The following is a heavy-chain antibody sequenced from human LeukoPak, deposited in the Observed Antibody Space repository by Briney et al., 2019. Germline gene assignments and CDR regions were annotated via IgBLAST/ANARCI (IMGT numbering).Heavy chain of an antibody. Sequence: ASVKVSCKTSGYTFTGFYIHWVRQAPGQGLEWMGWINPNTGATNFAQKFQGRVTMTTDTSVSTAYMDLRRLRFDDTAVYYCAREGEYTGSGRGDFWGQGSLVVVSS. CDR2: INPNTGAT. J-gene: IGHJ4*02. V-gene: IGHV1-2*02. CDR1: GYTFTGFY. D-gene: IGHD3-10*01. CDR3: AREGEYTGSGRGDF.